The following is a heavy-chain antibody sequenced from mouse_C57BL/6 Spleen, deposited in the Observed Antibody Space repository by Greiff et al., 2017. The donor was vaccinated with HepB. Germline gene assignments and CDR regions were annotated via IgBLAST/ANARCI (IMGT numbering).Heavy chain of an antibody. CDR3: ARDAHSGSIGR. CDR2: SRNKANDYTT. CDR1: GFTFSDFY. D-gene: IGHD2-10*02. Sequence: EVKVVESGGGLVQSGRSLRLSCATSGFTFSDFYMEWVRQAPGKGLEWIAASRNKANDYTTEYSASVKGRFIVSRDTSQSILYLQMNALRAEDSACYGGARDAHSGSIGRWGQGTTLTDSS. V-gene: IGHV7-1*01. J-gene: IGHJ2*01.